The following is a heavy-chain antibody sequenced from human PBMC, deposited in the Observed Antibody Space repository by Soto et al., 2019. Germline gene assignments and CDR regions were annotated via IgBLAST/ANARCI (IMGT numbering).Heavy chain of an antibody. J-gene: IGHJ3*02. D-gene: IGHD2-15*01. CDR2: ISSSSSYK. Sequence: EVQLVESGGGLVKPGGSLRLSCAASGFTFSSFSMNWVRQAPGKGLEWVSSISSSSSYKYYADSVKGRFTISRDNAKNSLYLQMNSLRAEDTAVYYCARDRRTGGGNPHQGIDAFDIWGQGTMVTVSS. V-gene: IGHV3-21*01. CDR3: ARDRRTGGGNPHQGIDAFDI. CDR1: GFTFSSFS.